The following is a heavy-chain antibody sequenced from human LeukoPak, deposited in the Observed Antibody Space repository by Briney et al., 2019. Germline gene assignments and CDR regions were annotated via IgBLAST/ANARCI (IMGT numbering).Heavy chain of an antibody. CDR3: AIIGCSSTSCPDY. J-gene: IGHJ4*02. CDR2: INPSGGST. Sequence: ASVKVSCKASGYTFTSYYMHWVRQAPGQGLEWMGIINPSGGSTSYAQKFQGRVTITADESTSTAYMELSSLRSEDTAVYYCAIIGCSSTSCPDYWGQGTLVTVSS. D-gene: IGHD2-2*01. V-gene: IGHV1-46*01. CDR1: GYTFTSYY.